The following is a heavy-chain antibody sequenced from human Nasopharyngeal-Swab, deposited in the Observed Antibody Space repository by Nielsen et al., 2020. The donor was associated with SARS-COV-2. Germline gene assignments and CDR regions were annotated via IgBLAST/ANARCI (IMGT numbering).Heavy chain of an antibody. J-gene: IGHJ3*02. CDR3: AQVVPRGAFDI. D-gene: IGHD2-2*01. CDR1: DYTFTSYG. Sequence: ASVKVSCKASDYTFTSYGISWVRQAPGQGLEWMGWISAYNGNTNYAQNLQGRVTMTTDTSTSTAYMELRSLRSDDTAVYYCAQVVPRGAFDIWGQGTMVTVSS. V-gene: IGHV1-18*01. CDR2: ISAYNGNT.